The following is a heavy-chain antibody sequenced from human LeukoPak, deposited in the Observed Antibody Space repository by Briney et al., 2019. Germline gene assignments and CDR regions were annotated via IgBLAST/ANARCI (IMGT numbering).Heavy chain of an antibody. CDR2: ISSSSSSI. D-gene: IGHD4-23*01. V-gene: IGHV3-48*04. Sequence: PGGSLRLSCAASGFTFSSYSMNWVRQAPGKGLEWVSYISSSSSSIYYVDSVKGRFTISRDNAKNSLYLQMNSLRAEDTAVYYCARDRPLDYGGNSVEFDYWGQGTLVTVSS. CDR3: ARDRPLDYGGNSVEFDY. J-gene: IGHJ4*02. CDR1: GFTFSSYS.